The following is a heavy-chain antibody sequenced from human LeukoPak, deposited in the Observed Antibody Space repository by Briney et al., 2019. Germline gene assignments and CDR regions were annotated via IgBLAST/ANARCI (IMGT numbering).Heavy chain of an antibody. Sequence: ASVKVSCKASGYTFTGHYMHWVRQAPGQGLEWMGWINPNSGGTNYAQKFQGRVTMTRDTSISTAYMELSRLRSDDTAVYYCARVVAAAGTSGIFDYWGQGTLVTVSS. J-gene: IGHJ4*02. V-gene: IGHV1-2*02. CDR2: INPNSGGT. CDR1: GYTFTGHY. D-gene: IGHD6-13*01. CDR3: ARVVAAAGTSGIFDY.